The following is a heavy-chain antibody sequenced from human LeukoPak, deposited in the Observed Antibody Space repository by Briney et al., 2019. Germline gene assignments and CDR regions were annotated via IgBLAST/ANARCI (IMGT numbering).Heavy chain of an antibody. CDR2: ISYDGASK. CDR3: AKSGTPLKVRGVSPDY. J-gene: IGHJ4*02. V-gene: IGHV3-30*18. D-gene: IGHD3-10*01. CDR1: GFTFSNYG. Sequence: PGGSLRLSCAASGFTFSNYGINWVRQAPGKGLEWVAVISYDGASKYYADSVKGRFTISRDNSKNTLYLQMNSLRAEDTAVYYCAKSGTPLKVRGVSPDYWGQGTLVTVSS.